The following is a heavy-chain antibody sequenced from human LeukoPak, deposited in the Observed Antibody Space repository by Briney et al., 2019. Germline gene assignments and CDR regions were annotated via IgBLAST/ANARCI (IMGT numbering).Heavy chain of an antibody. CDR2: IYYTGST. D-gene: IGHD3-22*01. V-gene: IGHV4-59*01. J-gene: IGHJ4*02. CDR1: GGSIRNYY. CDR3: ASYYDSTGTFDY. Sequence: SETLSLTCTVSGGSIRNYYWSWIRQPPGKGLEWIGYIYYTGSTNYNPSLKSRVTISVDTSKNQLSLRLSSVTAADTAVYYCASYYDSTGTFDYWGQGTLVTVSS.